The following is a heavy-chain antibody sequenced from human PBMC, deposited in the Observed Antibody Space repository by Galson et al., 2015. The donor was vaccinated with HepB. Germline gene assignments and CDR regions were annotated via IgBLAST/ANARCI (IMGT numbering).Heavy chain of an antibody. V-gene: IGHV3-30-3*01. CDR3: ARAAFTARIDAFDI. Sequence: SLRLSCAASGFTFSSYAMHWVRQAPGKGLEWVAVIPYDGSNKYYADSVKGRFTISRDNSKNTLYLQMNSLRAEDTAVYYCARAAFTARIDAFDIWGQGTMVTVSS. CDR1: GFTFSSYA. J-gene: IGHJ3*02. CDR2: IPYDGSNK. D-gene: IGHD5-18*01.